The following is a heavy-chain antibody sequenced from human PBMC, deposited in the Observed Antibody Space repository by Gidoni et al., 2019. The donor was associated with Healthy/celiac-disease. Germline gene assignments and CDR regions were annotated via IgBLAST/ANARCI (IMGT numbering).Heavy chain of an antibody. Sequence: EVQLLESGGGLVQPGGSLRRSCAASGFTFSSYAMSWVRQAPGKGLEWVSAISVSGGSTYYADSVKGRFTISRDNSKNTLYLQMNSLRAEDTAVYYCAKDSRTGYGDYPYFQHWGQGTLVTVSS. V-gene: IGHV3-23*01. D-gene: IGHD4-17*01. CDR2: ISVSGGST. CDR1: GFTFSSYA. CDR3: AKDSRTGYGDYPYFQH. J-gene: IGHJ1*01.